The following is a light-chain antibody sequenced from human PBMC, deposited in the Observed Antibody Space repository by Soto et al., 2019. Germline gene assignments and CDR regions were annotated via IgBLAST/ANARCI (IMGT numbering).Light chain of an antibody. CDR2: DVS. CDR1: SSDVGGYDY. Sequence: QSALTQPASVSGSPGQSIAISCTGTSSDVGGYDYVSWYQQHPGKAPKLMIYDVSHRPSGVSDRFSGSKSGNTASLTISGLQAEDEADYYCSSSTSTRTPLFGGGTKLTVL. CDR3: SSSTSTRTPL. J-gene: IGLJ3*02. V-gene: IGLV2-14*01.